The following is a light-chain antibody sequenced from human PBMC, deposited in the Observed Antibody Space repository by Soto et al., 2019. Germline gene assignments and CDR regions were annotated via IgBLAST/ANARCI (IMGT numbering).Light chain of an antibody. CDR2: DVV. CDR3: SSYTSSSTEV. J-gene: IGLJ1*01. CDR1: SSNIGGYNY. V-gene: IGLV2-14*03. Sequence: QSALTQPASVSGSPGQSITISCTGTSSNIGGYNYVSWYQQHPGKAPKLMIYDVVSRPSGVSNRFSGSKSANTASLTISGLQAEDEADYYCSSYTSSSTEVFGTGTKLTVL.